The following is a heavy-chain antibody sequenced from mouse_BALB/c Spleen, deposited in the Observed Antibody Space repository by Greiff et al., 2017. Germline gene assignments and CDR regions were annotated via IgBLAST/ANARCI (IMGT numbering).Heavy chain of an antibody. Sequence: VKLVESGPGLVAPSQSLSITCTVSGFSLTSYDISWIRQPPGKGLEWLGVIWTGGGTNYNSAFMSRLSISKDNSKSQVFLKMNSLQTDDTAIYYCVRSYDGYYAWFAYWGQGTLVTVSA. CDR2: IWTGGGT. CDR3: VRSYDGYYAWFAY. V-gene: IGHV2-9-2*01. D-gene: IGHD2-3*01. CDR1: GFSLTSYD. J-gene: IGHJ3*01.